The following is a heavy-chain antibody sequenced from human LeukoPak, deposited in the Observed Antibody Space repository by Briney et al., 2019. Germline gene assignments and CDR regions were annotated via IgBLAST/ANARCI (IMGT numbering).Heavy chain of an antibody. CDR2: ISAYNGNT. CDR3: ARGFENCSGGSCYKYYFDY. V-gene: IGHV1-18*01. J-gene: IGHJ4*02. Sequence: ASVKVSCKASGYTFTSYGISWVRQAPGQGLEWMGWISAYNGNTNYAQKLQGRVTMTTDTSTSTAYMELRSLRSDDTAVYYCARGFENCSGGSCYKYYFDYWGQGTLVTVSS. D-gene: IGHD2-15*01. CDR1: GYTFTSYG.